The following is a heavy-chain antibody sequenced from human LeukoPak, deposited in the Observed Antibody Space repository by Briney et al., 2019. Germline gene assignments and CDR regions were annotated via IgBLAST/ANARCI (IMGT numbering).Heavy chain of an antibody. D-gene: IGHD2-2*01. V-gene: IGHV3-23*01. CDR2: ISGSGGFT. J-gene: IGHJ4*02. CDR1: LFSLSHHA. Sequence: SLFSLSHHAMSLLRQATGAGLEWASAISGSGGFTYYPVSVKGRVTISRDNSNNQLFLQLNSQRAEDQALHCCSKLVDIVVVADATLDYWGQGTLVVFSS. CDR3: SKLVDIVVVADATLDY.